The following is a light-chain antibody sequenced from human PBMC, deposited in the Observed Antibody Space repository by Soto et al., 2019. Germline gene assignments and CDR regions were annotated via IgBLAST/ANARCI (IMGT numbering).Light chain of an antibody. CDR3: AVWSDSVNGPV. Sequence: QSLLTQPHSVSSAPRQRGTISCSGSNSNTGNNAVNWYQHLPGKAPKLLIHFDDRVPSGVSDRFSGSKSGTSASLAISGLQSEDEGNYYCAVWSDSVNGPVVGGGTKVTVL. J-gene: IGLJ3*02. V-gene: IGLV1-36*01. CDR1: NSNTGNNA. CDR2: FDD.